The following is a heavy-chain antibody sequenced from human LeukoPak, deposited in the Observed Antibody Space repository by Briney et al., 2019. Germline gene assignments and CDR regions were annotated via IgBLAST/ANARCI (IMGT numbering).Heavy chain of an antibody. CDR3: AREDYYDSGSSDY. CDR1: GNTFTSHD. CDR2: MSPNSGNT. Sequence: ASVKVSCKASGNTFTSHDINWVRQATGQGLEWMGWMSPNSGNTGYAQKFQGRVTITRNISISTAYMELSSLISEDTAIYYCAREDYYDSGSSDYWGQGTLVTVSS. V-gene: IGHV1-8*03. D-gene: IGHD3-22*01. J-gene: IGHJ4*02.